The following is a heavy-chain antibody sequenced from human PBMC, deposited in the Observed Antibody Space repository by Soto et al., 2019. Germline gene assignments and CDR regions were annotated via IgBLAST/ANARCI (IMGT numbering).Heavy chain of an antibody. CDR3: ATSPGASAVDY. CDR1: GFTFSTYS. J-gene: IGHJ4*02. V-gene: IGHV3-21*06. Sequence: EVQLVESGGGLVKPGGSLRLSCAASGFTFSTYSMNWVRQAPGKGLEWVSCISSTSSYIYYADSVKGRFTISRDNAKNSLYLQMNSLRAEDTAFYYCATSPGASAVDYWGQGTLVTVSS. CDR2: ISSTSSYI. D-gene: IGHD6-13*01.